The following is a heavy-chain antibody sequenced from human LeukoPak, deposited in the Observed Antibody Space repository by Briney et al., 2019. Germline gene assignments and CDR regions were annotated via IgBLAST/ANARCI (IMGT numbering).Heavy chain of an antibody. J-gene: IGHJ4*02. Sequence: PGGSLRLSCAASGFTFSSYAMSWVRQAPGKGLEWVSAISGSGGSTYYADSVKGRFTISRDNSKNTLYLQMNSLRAEDTAVYYCATDRSGYSSGWYDFVTPSRALXYWGQGTLVTV. CDR2: ISGSGGST. CDR1: GFTFSSYA. CDR3: ATDRSGYSSGWYDFVTPSRALXY. V-gene: IGHV3-23*01. D-gene: IGHD6-19*01.